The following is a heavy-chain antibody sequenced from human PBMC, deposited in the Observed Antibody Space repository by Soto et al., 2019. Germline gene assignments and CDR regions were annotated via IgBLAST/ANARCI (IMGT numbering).Heavy chain of an antibody. Sequence: SETLSLTCTVSSDSISNYYWNWVRQSPGKGLEWIGYVPYTGSSNYNPSLKSRLIISMDNAKNSLYLQMNSLRDEDTAVYYCARDSGYSYGPIDYWGQGTLVTVSS. V-gene: IGHV4-59*12. CDR2: VPYTGSS. J-gene: IGHJ4*02. D-gene: IGHD5-18*01. CDR3: ARDSGYSYGPIDY. CDR1: SDSISNYY.